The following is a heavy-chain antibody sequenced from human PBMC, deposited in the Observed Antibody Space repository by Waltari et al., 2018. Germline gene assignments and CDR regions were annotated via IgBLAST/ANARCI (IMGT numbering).Heavy chain of an antibody. CDR2: FDPEYGEA. J-gene: IGHJ5*02. CDR1: GYSLTESA. CDR3: TRDRVGYCSGGTCYSRWFDP. Sequence: PGASVKVSCRVSGYSLTESALHWVRQAPGKGLEWLGGFDPEYGEAVYAQEFQGRVTMTEDTSKDTAYMELSSLTYEDTAVYYCTRDRVGYCSGGTCYSRWFDPWGQGTLVTVSS. D-gene: IGHD2-15*01. V-gene: IGHV1-24*01.